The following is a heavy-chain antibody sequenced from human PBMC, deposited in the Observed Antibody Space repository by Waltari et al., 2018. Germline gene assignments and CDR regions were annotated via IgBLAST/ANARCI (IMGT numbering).Heavy chain of an antibody. CDR1: GYIFSNYG. CDR3: ARDDVDSSNFGGF. J-gene: IGHJ4*02. D-gene: IGHD3-16*01. Sequence: QLVQSGAEVKKPGASVKVSCKASGYIFSNYGITWVRKAPGQGLEWMGWIYPYNGNTKYEQNFQGRVTMTTETSTATAYMGIRSLRSDDTAIYYCARDDVDSSNFGGFWGQGTQVTVSS. V-gene: IGHV1-18*01. CDR2: IYPYNGNT.